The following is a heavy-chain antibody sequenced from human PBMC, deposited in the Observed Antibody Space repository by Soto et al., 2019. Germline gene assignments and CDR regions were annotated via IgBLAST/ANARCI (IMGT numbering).Heavy chain of an antibody. CDR2: IIPIFGTA. V-gene: IGHV1-69*06. J-gene: IGHJ4*02. CDR1: GGTFSSYA. Sequence: GASVKVSCKASGGTFSSYAISWVRQAPGQGLEWMGGIIPIFGTANYAQKFQGRVTITADKSTSTAYMELSSLRSEDTAVYYCAREISEGYYYDSSGYLDYWGQGTLVTVSS. CDR3: AREISEGYYYDSSGYLDY. D-gene: IGHD3-22*01.